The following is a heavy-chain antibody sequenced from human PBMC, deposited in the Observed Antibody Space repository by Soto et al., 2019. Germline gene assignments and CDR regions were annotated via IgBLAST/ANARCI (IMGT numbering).Heavy chain of an antibody. V-gene: IGHV1-18*01. Sequence: QVQLVQSGAEVKKPGASVKVSCKASGYTFTSYGISWVRQAPGQGLEWMVWISAYNGNTNYAQKLQGRVTMTTDTSASTDCMELRSLRSADTAVYYCARDGQQLVANWFDRWGQGTLVTVSS. J-gene: IGHJ5*01. CDR2: ISAYNGNT. D-gene: IGHD6-13*01. CDR3: ARDGQQLVANWFDR. CDR1: GYTFTSYG.